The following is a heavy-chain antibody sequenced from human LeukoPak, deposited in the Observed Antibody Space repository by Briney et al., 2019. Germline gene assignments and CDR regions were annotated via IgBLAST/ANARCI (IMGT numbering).Heavy chain of an antibody. CDR3: AQDTGYSSGWFALVGAENSYCYGWVV. D-gene: IGHD6-13*01. Sequence: GRSLRLSCGASGFSLYRYGMHWVRRAPGKGLEWVAVISYDGSNKYYADSVKGRFTISRDNSKNTLYLQMNSLRAEDTAVYYSAQDTGYSSGWFALVGAENSYCYGWVVWGQGTTVTVSS. CDR1: GFSLYRYG. J-gene: IGHJ6*02. CDR2: ISYDGSNK. V-gene: IGHV3-30*18.